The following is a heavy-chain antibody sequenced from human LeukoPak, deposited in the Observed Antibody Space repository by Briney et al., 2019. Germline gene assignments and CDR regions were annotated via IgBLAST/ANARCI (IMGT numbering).Heavy chain of an antibody. V-gene: IGHV3-9*01. D-gene: IGHD2-2*01. CDR3: AKDRALVVPAAMLDYYYYMDL. CDR1: GFTFDDYA. CDR2: ISWNSGSI. J-gene: IGHJ6*03. Sequence: GGSLRLSCAASGFTFDDYAMHWVRQAPGKGLEWVSGISWNSGSIGYADSVKGRFTISRDNAKNSLYLQMNSLRAEDTALYYCAKDRALVVPAAMLDYYYYMDLWGKGTTVTVSS.